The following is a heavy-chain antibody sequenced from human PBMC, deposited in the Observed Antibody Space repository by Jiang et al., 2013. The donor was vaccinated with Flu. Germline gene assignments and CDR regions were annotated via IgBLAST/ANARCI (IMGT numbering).Heavy chain of an antibody. J-gene: IGHJ4*02. CDR1: GFTFDNYA. Sequence: VQLLESGGDLVQPGGSLRLSCATSGFTFDNYAMSWVRQAPGKGLEWVSALGVSGINAYYAGSVKGRFTISRDISKNTLYLQMNGLRAEDTAVYYCAKDRVRGGDGYRYFDYWGQGTLVTVSS. CDR3: AKDRVRGGDGYRYFDY. D-gene: IGHD3-10*01. V-gene: IGHV3-23*01. CDR2: LGVSGINA.